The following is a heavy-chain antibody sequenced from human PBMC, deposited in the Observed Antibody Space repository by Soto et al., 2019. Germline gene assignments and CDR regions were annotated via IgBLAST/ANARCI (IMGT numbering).Heavy chain of an antibody. Sequence: ASVKVSCKSSGYTFTSYDINWVRQATGQGLEWMGWMNPNSGNTGYAQKFQGRVTMTRNTSISTAYMELSSLRSEDTAVYYCARGGYSSSSGYYYYSRSVWAKGTTVTVSS. CDR3: ARGGYSSSSGYYYYSRSV. CDR2: MNPNSGNT. V-gene: IGHV1-8*01. CDR1: GYTFTSYD. J-gene: IGHJ6*03. D-gene: IGHD6-6*01.